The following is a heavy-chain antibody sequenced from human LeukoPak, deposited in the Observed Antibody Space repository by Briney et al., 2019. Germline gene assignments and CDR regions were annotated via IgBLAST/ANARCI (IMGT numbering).Heavy chain of an antibody. V-gene: IGHV1-8*03. J-gene: IGHJ4*02. CDR1: GYTFTTYG. D-gene: IGHD3-16*01. Sequence: AASVKVSCKASGYTFTTYGISWVRQATGQGLEWMGWTNPNSGNTGYAQKFQGRVTITRNTSISTAYMELSSLRSEDTAVYYCARAYTGHYIGGFDYWGQGTLVTVSS. CDR2: TNPNSGNT. CDR3: ARAYTGHYIGGFDY.